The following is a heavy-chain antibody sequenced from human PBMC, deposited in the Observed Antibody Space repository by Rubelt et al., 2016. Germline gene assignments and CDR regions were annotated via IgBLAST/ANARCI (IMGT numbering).Heavy chain of an antibody. V-gene: IGHV3-48*04. Sequence: GESGGGLVQPGGSLRLSCAASGFTFSSYSMNWVRQAPGKGLEWVSYISSSSSTIYYADSVKGRFTISRDNAKNSLYLQMNSLRAEDTAVYYCAREKQTSRSSWYGWDYYYYMDVWGKGTTVTVSS. CDR1: GFTFSSYS. J-gene: IGHJ6*03. CDR2: ISSSSSTI. CDR3: AREKQTSRSSWYGWDYYYYMDV. D-gene: IGHD6-13*01.